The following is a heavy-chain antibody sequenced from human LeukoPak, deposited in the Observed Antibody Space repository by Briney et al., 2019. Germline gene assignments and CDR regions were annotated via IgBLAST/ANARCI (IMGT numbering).Heavy chain of an antibody. CDR2: INHSGST. CDR3: ARGLTYYDYVWRSYRSPYYFDY. V-gene: IGHV4-34*01. D-gene: IGHD3-16*02. J-gene: IGHJ4*02. CDR1: GGSFSVYY. Sequence: SETLSLTCAVYGGSFSVYYWSWIRQPPGKGLEWIGEINHSGSTNYNPSLKSRVTISVDTPKNQFSLKLSSVTAADTAVYYCARGLTYYDYVWRSYRSPYYFDYWGQGTLVTVSS.